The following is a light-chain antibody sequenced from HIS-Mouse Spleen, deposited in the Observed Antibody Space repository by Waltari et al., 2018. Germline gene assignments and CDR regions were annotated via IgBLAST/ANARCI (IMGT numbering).Light chain of an antibody. V-gene: IGKV4-1*01. J-gene: IGKJ4*01. CDR3: QQYYSTPLT. Sequence: DIVMTQSPDSLAVSLGERATINCKSSQSVLYSSNNKNYLAWYQQKPGQPAKLLIYWVSTRESGVPDRFSGSGSGTEFTLTISSLQAEDVAVYYCQQYYSTPLTFGGGTKVEIK. CDR1: QSVLYSSNNKNY. CDR2: WVS.